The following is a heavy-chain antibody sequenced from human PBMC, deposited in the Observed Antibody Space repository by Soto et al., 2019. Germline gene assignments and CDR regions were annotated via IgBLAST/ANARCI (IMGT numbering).Heavy chain of an antibody. V-gene: IGHV1-69*13. D-gene: IGHD6-6*01. CDR1: GGTFSSYA. CDR3: AKTSSSSVFGFDY. CDR2: IIPIFGTA. J-gene: IGHJ4*02. Sequence: SVKVSCKASGGTFSSYAISWVRQAPGQGLEWMGGIIPIFGTANYAQKFQGRVTITADESTSTAYMELSSLRSEDTAVYYCAKTSSSSVFGFDYWGQGTLVTVSS.